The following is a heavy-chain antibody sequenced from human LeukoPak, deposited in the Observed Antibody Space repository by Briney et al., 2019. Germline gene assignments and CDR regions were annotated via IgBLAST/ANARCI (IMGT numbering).Heavy chain of an antibody. J-gene: IGHJ6*03. CDR1: GGSICIRSYY. CDR3: ANLLHHYYYYMEV. Sequence: PSETLSLTCTVSGGSICIRSYYWGWIRQPPGKGLEWIGSIYYTGSTYYNPSLKSRVTMSVETSKNQFSLKLSSVTAADTAVYFCANLLHHYYYYMEVWGKGTTVTVSS. V-gene: IGHV4-39*01. CDR2: IYYTGST.